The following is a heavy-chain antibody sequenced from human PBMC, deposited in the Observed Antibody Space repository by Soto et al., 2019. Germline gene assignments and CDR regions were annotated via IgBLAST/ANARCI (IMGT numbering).Heavy chain of an antibody. D-gene: IGHD2-2*02. CDR1: GFTFSSYE. Sequence: LRLSCAASGFTFSSYEVNWVRQAPGKGLEWVSYISSSGSTIYYADSVKGRFTISRDNAKNSLYLQMNSLRVEDTAVYYCASRNTGGFDYWGQGTLVTVSS. CDR2: ISSSGSTI. V-gene: IGHV3-48*03. CDR3: ASRNTGGFDY. J-gene: IGHJ4*02.